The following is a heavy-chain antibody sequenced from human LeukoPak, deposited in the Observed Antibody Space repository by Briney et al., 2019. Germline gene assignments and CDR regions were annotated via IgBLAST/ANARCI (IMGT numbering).Heavy chain of an antibody. J-gene: IGHJ4*02. D-gene: IGHD4-17*01. CDR3: AKGHGDYTGNYFVH. V-gene: IGHV1-69*06. Sequence: GASVKVSCKASGGTFSSYAISWVRQAPGQGLEWMGGIIPIFGTANYAQKFQGRVTITADKSTSTAYVELSSLRGEDTAVYYCAKGHGDYTGNYFVHWGQGTLVTVSS. CDR1: GGTFSSYA. CDR2: IIPIFGTA.